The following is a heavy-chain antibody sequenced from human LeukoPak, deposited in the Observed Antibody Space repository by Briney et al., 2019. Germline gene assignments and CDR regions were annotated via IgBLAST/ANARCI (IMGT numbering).Heavy chain of an antibody. V-gene: IGHV3-33*06. CDR2: IWYDGSNK. CDR1: GFTFSSYG. J-gene: IGHJ4*02. D-gene: IGHD1-26*01. CDR3: AKASNGGSYYGVIIDY. Sequence: GGSLRLSCAASGFTFSSYGMHWVRQAPGKGLEWVAVIWYDGSNKYYADSVKGRFTISRDNSKNTLYLQMNSLRAEDTAVHYCAKASNGGSYYGVIIDYWGQGTLVTVSS.